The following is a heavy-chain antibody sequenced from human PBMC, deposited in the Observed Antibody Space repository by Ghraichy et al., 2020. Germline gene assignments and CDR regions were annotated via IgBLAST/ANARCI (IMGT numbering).Heavy chain of an antibody. J-gene: IGHJ2*01. CDR3: ARHSYLSSGYDLGYWYFDL. CDR1: GGSISSSSYY. Sequence: SETLSLTCTVSGGSISSSSYYWGWIRQPPGKGLEWIGSIYYSGSTYYNPSLKSRVTISVDTSKNQFSLKLSSVTAADTAVYYCARHSYLSSGYDLGYWYFDLWVRGTLVTVSS. CDR2: IYYSGST. V-gene: IGHV4-39*01. D-gene: IGHD3-22*01.